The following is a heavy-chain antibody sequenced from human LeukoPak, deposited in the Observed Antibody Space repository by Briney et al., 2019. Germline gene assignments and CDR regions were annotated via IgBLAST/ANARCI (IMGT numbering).Heavy chain of an antibody. Sequence: PSQTLSLTCTVSGGSISSGSYYWSWIRQPAGKGLEWIGRIYTSGSTSYNPSLKSRVTISVDTSKNQFSLKLSSVTAADTAVYYCARGGLWFGRGYFDYWGQGTLVTVSS. J-gene: IGHJ4*02. D-gene: IGHD3-10*01. CDR1: GGSISSGSYY. V-gene: IGHV4-61*02. CDR3: ARGGLWFGRGYFDY. CDR2: IYTSGST.